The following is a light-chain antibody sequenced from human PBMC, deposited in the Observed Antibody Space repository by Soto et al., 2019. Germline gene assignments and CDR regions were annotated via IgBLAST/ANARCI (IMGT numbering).Light chain of an antibody. J-gene: IGLJ3*02. CDR1: SSDVGAYNF. CDR2: EVD. Sequence: QSVLAQPASVSGSPGQSITISCTGTSSDVGAYNFVSWYQQHPGKAPKLMIYEVDTRPSGVSDRFSGSKSGNTASLAISGLQPEDEADYYCSSYTRSSTLVFGGGTKLTVL. V-gene: IGLV2-14*01. CDR3: SSYTRSSTLV.